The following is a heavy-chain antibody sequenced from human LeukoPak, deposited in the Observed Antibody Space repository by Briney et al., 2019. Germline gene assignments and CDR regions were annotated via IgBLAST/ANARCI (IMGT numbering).Heavy chain of an antibody. V-gene: IGHV3-30*02. CDR3: AKDMGMATAYFDY. J-gene: IGHJ4*02. CDR1: GFTFSSYG. D-gene: IGHD5-24*01. Sequence: QSGGSLRLSCAASGFTFSSYGMHWVRQAPGKGLEWVAFIRYDGSNKYYADSVKGRFTISRDNSKNTLYLQMNSLRAEDTAVYYCAKDMGMATAYFDYWGQGTLVTVSS. CDR2: IRYDGSNK.